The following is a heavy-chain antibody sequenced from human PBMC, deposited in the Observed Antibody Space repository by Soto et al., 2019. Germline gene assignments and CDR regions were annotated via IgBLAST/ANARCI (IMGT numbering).Heavy chain of an antibody. J-gene: IGHJ4*02. D-gene: IGHD3-3*01. Sequence: ASVKVSCKASGYTFNSYGISWVRQAPGQGLEWMGWISAYNGNTNYAQKLQGRVTMTTDTSTSTAYMELRSLRSDDTAVYYCARGGSITIFGVVIIGINDYCGQGTMVTVYS. CDR3: ARGGSITIFGVVIIGINDY. V-gene: IGHV1-18*01. CDR2: ISAYNGNT. CDR1: GYTFNSYG.